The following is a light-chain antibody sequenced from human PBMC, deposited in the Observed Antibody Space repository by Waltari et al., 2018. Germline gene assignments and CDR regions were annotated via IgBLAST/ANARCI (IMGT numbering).Light chain of an antibody. CDR1: QSVLYSSNSKNY. Sequence: DIVMTQSPDSLAVSLGERATLNCKSSQSVLYSSNSKNYLAWYQHKPGQPPKLPIYWASTRDSGVPDRFSGGGSGTDFTLTISSLQAEDVAVYYCQQYYSTPLTFGGGTKVEIK. CDR3: QQYYSTPLT. V-gene: IGKV4-1*01. CDR2: WAS. J-gene: IGKJ4*01.